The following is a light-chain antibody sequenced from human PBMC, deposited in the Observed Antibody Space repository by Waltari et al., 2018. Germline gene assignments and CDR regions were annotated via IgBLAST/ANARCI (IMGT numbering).Light chain of an antibody. Sequence: EIVSTQSPGTLSLSPGERATLSCMASQSVSRTLAWYQQKPGQAPRPLIYDASSRATGIPERFSGSGSGTDFSLTISRLEPEDFAVYYCQKYGTLPATFGQGTKVEIK. CDR2: DAS. J-gene: IGKJ1*01. CDR3: QKYGTLPAT. V-gene: IGKV3-20*01. CDR1: QSVSRT.